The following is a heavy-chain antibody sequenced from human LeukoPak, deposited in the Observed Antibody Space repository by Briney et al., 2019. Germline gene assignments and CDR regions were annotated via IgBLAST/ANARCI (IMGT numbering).Heavy chain of an antibody. J-gene: IGHJ4*02. CDR2: ISNTGSTT. V-gene: IGHV3-11*01. CDR3: ARARVGSIVPEFNY. Sequence: PGGSLRLSCAASGFTFSDYYMSWIRQAPGKGLEWVSYISNTGSTTYYTDSVKGRFTISRDNAKNSLYLQMNSLRADDTAVYYCARARVGSIVPEFNYWGQGTLVTVSS. CDR1: GFTFSDYY. D-gene: IGHD1-26*01.